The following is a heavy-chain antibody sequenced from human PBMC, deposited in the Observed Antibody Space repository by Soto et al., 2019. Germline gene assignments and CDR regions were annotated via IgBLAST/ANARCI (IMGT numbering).Heavy chain of an antibody. J-gene: IGHJ4*02. CDR2: IYYSGST. D-gene: IGHD2-15*01. V-gene: IGHV4-59*01. Sequence: SETLSLTCTVSGGSISSYYWSWIRQPPGKGLEWIGYIYYSGSTNYNPSLKSRVTISVDTSKNQFSLKLSSVTAADTAVYYCARDRSGYSDYWGQGTLVTVSS. CDR3: ARDRSGYSDY. CDR1: GGSISSYY.